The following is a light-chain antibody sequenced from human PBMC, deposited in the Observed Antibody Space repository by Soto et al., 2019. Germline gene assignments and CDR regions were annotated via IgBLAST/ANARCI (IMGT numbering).Light chain of an antibody. CDR2: KIS. CDR1: QSPVTSDGNTY. CDR3: MQGTSWPYT. J-gene: IGKJ2*01. V-gene: IGKV2-30*01. Sequence: DVVMTQSPLSLSVIPGQPASISCRSSQSPVTSDGNTYLNWFHQRPGQSPRRLIYKISNRDSGVPDRFIGSVSGTEFTLKISRVEAEDVGIYYCMQGTSWPYTFGQGTKLEI.